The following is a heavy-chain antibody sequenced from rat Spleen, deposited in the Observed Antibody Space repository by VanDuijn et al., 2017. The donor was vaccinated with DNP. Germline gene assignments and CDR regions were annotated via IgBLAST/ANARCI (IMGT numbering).Heavy chain of an antibody. V-gene: IGHV5-29*01. D-gene: IGHD1-7*01. CDR3: ARQSYYGPYYFDY. CDR2: ISYDGSST. J-gene: IGHJ2*01. CDR1: GFTFSDYY. Sequence: EVKLVESGGGLVQPGRSLKLSCAASGFTFSDYYMAWVRQAPTKGLEWVATISYDGSSTYYRDSVKGRFTISRDNAKSTLYLQMDSLRSEDTATYDCARQSYYGPYYFDYWGQGVMVTVSS.